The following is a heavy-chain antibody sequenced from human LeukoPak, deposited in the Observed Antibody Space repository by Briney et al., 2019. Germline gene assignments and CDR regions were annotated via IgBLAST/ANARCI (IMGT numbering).Heavy chain of an antibody. J-gene: IGHJ4*02. Sequence: SETLSLTCAVYGGSFSGYHWSWIRQPPGKGLEWIGEINHSGSTNYNPSLKSRVTISVDTSKNQFSLKLSSVTAADTAVYYCARVHDYVWGSYRYFDYWGQGTLVTVSS. V-gene: IGHV4-34*01. CDR2: INHSGST. D-gene: IGHD3-16*02. CDR1: GGSFSGYH. CDR3: ARVHDYVWGSYRYFDY.